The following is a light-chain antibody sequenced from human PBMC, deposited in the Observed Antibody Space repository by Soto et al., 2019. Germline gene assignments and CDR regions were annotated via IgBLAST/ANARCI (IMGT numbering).Light chain of an antibody. Sequence: EIVMTQSPATLSVSPGERATLSCRASQSVSSNLAWYQQKPGQAPSLLIYGASTRTTGIPAGFSGSGFGTEFTVTISSLQSEDFAVYYCQQYNNWRWTFGQGTKVEIK. V-gene: IGKV3-15*01. CDR1: QSVSSN. J-gene: IGKJ1*01. CDR2: GAS. CDR3: QQYNNWRWT.